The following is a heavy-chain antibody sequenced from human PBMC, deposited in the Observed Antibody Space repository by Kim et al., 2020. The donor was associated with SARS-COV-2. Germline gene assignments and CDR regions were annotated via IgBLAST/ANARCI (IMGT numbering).Heavy chain of an antibody. V-gene: IGHV3-33*06. CDR2: IWYDGSNK. CDR3: AKDRVAVAGYYFDY. J-gene: IGHJ4*02. Sequence: GGSLRLSCAASGFTFSSYGMHWVRQAPGKGLEWVAVIWYDGSNKYYADSVKGRFTISRDNSKNTLYLQMNSLRAEDTAVYYCAKDRVAVAGYYFDYWGQGTLVTVSS. D-gene: IGHD6-19*01. CDR1: GFTFSSYG.